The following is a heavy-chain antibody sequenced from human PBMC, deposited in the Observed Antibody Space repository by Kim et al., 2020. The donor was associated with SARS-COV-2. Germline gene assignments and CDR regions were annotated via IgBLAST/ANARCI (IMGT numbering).Heavy chain of an antibody. CDR3: ARAWRQLYGMDV. V-gene: IGHV3-48*03. D-gene: IGHD3-3*01. Sequence: YYADSVKGRFTISRDNAKNSLYLQMNSLRAEDTAVYYCARAWRQLYGMDVWGQGTTVTVSS. J-gene: IGHJ6*02.